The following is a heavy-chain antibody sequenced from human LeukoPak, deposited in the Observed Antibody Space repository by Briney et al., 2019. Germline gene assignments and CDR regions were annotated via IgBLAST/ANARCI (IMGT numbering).Heavy chain of an antibody. CDR3: TRKLYGGFDI. V-gene: IGHV3-13*01. D-gene: IGHD2-8*01. J-gene: IGHJ3*02. Sequence: GGSLRLSCAASGFTFSSYDMRWVRQATGKGLGWVSGIDTDGDTYYPGSVKGRFTISRENAKNSLYLQMNSLRGGDTAVYYCTRKLYGGFDIWGHGTMVTVSS. CDR1: GFTFSSYD. CDR2: IDTDGDT.